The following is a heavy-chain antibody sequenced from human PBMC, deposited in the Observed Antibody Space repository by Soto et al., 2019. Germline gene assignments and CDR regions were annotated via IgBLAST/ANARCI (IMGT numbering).Heavy chain of an antibody. D-gene: IGHD6-19*01. CDR1: GGSISSYY. V-gene: IGHV4-59*01. Sequence: QVQLQESGQGLVKPSETLSLTCTVSGGSISSYYWSWIRQPPGKGLEWIGCFYYSGSTNYNPSLKSRFTISVDTSKKQFSLKLSSVTAADTAVYYCARGGWKLFDYWGQGTLVTVSS. J-gene: IGHJ4*02. CDR3: ARGGWKLFDY. CDR2: FYYSGST.